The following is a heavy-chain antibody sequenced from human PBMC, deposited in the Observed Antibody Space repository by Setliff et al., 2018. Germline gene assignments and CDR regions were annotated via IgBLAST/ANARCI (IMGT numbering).Heavy chain of an antibody. CDR2: ISSISNYI. CDR3: ARDHGELGQERRTHFFRH. Sequence: GGSLRLSCVASGLPFSNSNMNWVRQAPGEGLEWVSSISSISNYIYYADSVKGRFTISRDNAKNSLFLQMNNLRAEDTALYYCARDHGELGQERRTHFFRHWGQGTLVTVSS. V-gene: IGHV3-21*01. J-gene: IGHJ1*01. CDR1: GLPFSNSN. D-gene: IGHD1-1*01.